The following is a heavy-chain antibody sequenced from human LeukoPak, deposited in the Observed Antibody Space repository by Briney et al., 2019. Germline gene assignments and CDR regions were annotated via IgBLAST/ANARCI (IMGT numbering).Heavy chain of an antibody. J-gene: IGHJ3*02. CDR1: GFTVSSNY. V-gene: IGHV3-53*01. CDR2: IYSGGST. CDR3: ARHSSSWYEDAFDI. Sequence: GGSLRLSCAASGFTVSSNYMSWVRQAPGKGLEWVSVIYSGGSTYYADSVKGRFTISRDNSKNTLYLQMNSLRAEDTAVYYCARHSSSWYEDAFDIWGQGTMVTVSS. D-gene: IGHD6-13*01.